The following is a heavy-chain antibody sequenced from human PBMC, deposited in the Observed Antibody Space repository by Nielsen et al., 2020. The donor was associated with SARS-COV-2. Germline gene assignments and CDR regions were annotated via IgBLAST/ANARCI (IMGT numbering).Heavy chain of an antibody. CDR3: ARGYYYDSSGYYGYFQH. J-gene: IGHJ1*01. V-gene: IGHV1-69*02. Sequence: SVKVSCKASGGTFSSYTISWVRQAPGQGLEWMGRIIPILGIANYAQKFQGRVTITADKSTSTAYMELSSLRSEDTAVYYCARGYYYDSSGYYGYFQHWGQGTLVTVSS. CDR1: GGTFSSYT. CDR2: IIPILGIA. D-gene: IGHD3-22*01.